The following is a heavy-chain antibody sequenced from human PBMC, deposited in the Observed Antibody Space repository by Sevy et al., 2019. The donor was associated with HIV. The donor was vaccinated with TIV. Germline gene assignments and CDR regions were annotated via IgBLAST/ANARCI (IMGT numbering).Heavy chain of an antibody. Sequence: GGSLGLSCAASGFTFSSYSMNWVRQAPGKGLEWVSSISSSSSYIYYADSVKGRFTISRDNAKNSLYLQMNSLRAEDTAVYYCARDRGVGAFDIWGQGTMVTVSS. V-gene: IGHV3-21*01. CDR3: ARDRGVGAFDI. D-gene: IGHD3-10*01. CDR1: GFTFSSYS. CDR2: ISSSSSYI. J-gene: IGHJ3*02.